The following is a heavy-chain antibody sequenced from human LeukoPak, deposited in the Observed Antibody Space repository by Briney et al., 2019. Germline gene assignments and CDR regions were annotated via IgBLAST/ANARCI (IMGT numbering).Heavy chain of an antibody. CDR1: GFTFSTYV. CDR2: ISDSGDTT. CDR3: VTRDPCSGGACYGLRY. Sequence: PGGSLRLSCAASGFTFSTYVMRWVRQDPGKGLEWVAVISDSGDTTNYADSVKGRFTISRDNSKNTLYLQMNSLRVEDTAVYYCVTRDPCSGGACYGLRYWGQGTLVAVSS. J-gene: IGHJ4*02. V-gene: IGHV3-23*01. D-gene: IGHD2-15*01.